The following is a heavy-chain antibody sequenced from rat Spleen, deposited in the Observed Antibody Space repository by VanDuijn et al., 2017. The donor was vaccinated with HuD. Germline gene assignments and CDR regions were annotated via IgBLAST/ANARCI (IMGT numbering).Heavy chain of an antibody. CDR3: TRGGFYRY. Sequence: EVQLVESGGGLVQPGRSLKLSCTASGFTFSIHDMAWVRQAPTKGLEWVATINYDGSDTYSRDSVKGRFTISRDNAKSTIYLQMDSLRSEDTATYYCTRGGFYRYWGQGVMVTVSS. CDR1: GFTFSIHD. V-gene: IGHV5-7*01. J-gene: IGHJ2*01. D-gene: IGHD1-3*01. CDR2: INYDGSDT.